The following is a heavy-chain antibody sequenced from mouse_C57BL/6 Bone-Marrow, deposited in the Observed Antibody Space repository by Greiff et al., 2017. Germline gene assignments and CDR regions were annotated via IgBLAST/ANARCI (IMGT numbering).Heavy chain of an antibody. CDR3: ARDTTVVPYYYAMDY. V-gene: IGHV1-26*01. CDR1: GYTFTDYY. CDR2: INPNNGGT. D-gene: IGHD1-1*01. Sequence: EVQLQQSGPELVKPGASVKISCKASGYTFTDYYMNWVKQSHGKSLEWIGDINPNNGGTSYNQKFKGKATLTVDKSSSTAYMELSSLTSEDSAVYYCARDTTVVPYYYAMDYWGQGTSVTVSS. J-gene: IGHJ4*01.